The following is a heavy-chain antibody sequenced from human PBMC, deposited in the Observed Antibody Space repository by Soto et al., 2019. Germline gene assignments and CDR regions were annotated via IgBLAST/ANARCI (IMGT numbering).Heavy chain of an antibody. CDR3: ARDRYCSGGTCYPRWFGP. D-gene: IGHD2-15*01. J-gene: IGHJ5*02. CDR1: GGSISSYY. Sequence: ASETLSLTCTVSGGSISSYYLSWIRQPPGKGLEWIGYISYSGSTTYNPSLKSRVTMSVDTSKNQFSLKLTSVTAADTAVYYCARDRYCSGGTCYPRWFGPWGQGTLVTVS. CDR2: ISYSGST. V-gene: IGHV4-59*01.